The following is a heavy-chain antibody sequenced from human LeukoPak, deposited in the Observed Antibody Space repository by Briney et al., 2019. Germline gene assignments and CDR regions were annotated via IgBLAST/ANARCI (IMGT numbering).Heavy chain of an antibody. V-gene: IGHV4-59*08. CDR1: GGSIRPYY. CDR3: ARLGFCRGDNCLDDY. CDR2: IFHTGGT. Sequence: SETLSLTCTVSGGSIRPYYWSWMRQPPGKGPEYVGYIFHTGGTNYNPSLGSRVTASLDTSKNQFSLKLSSVTAADTAVYYCARLGFCRGDNCLDDYWGQGTLVTVSS. D-gene: IGHD2-15*01. J-gene: IGHJ4*02.